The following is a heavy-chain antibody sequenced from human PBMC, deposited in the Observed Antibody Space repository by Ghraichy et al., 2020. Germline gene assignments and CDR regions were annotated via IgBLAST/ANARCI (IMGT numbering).Heavy chain of an antibody. CDR2: IIPVFGTA. V-gene: IGHV1-69*13. D-gene: IGHD4-23*01. Sequence: SVKVSYKASGGTLSNFAISWVRQAPGQGLEWMGGIIPVFGTANYAQKFRGRVTVAADESTSTAYMDLSSLRYEDTAVYYCARVYYGGNSGIYFDYWGQGILVTVSS. J-gene: IGHJ4*02. CDR3: ARVYYGGNSGIYFDY. CDR1: GGTLSNFA.